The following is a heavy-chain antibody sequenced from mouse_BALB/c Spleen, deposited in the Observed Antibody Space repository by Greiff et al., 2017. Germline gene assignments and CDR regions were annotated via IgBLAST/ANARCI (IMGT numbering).Heavy chain of an antibody. Sequence: VPLQQPGAELVKPGASVKLSCKASGYTFTSYWMHWVKQRPGQGLEWIGEIDTSDSYTNYNQKFKGKATLTVDKSSSTAYIQLSSLTSADSAVYYWARVGDLAYWGQGTLVTVSA. CDR2: IDTSDSYT. V-gene: IGHV1-69*02. CDR3: ARVGDLAY. J-gene: IGHJ3*01. D-gene: IGHD2-13*01. CDR1: GYTFTSYW.